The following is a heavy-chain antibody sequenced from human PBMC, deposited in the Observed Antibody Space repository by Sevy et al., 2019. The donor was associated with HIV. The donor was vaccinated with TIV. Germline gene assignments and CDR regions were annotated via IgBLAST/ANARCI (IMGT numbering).Heavy chain of an antibody. CDR1: GFSFSYYG. D-gene: IGHD1-26*01. V-gene: IGHV3-30*18. Sequence: GGSLRLSCTASGFSFSYYGIHWVRLAPVKGLDWVALLSNDGINEDYADSVKGRFTISRDNSKNPAYLEMNSLRNEDSAIYFCANAYTGSYSHSYLYALDVWGQGTTVTVSS. J-gene: IGHJ6*02. CDR2: LSNDGINE. CDR3: ANAYTGSYSHSYLYALDV.